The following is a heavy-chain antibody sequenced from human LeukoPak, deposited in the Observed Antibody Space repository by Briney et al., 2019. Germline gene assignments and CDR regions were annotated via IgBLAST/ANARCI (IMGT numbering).Heavy chain of an antibody. CDR2: IKEDGSEK. CDR1: GFTLSSYW. V-gene: IGHV3-7*01. D-gene: IGHD4-23*01. Sequence: GGSLRLSCAASGFTLSSYWMSWVRQAPGKGLEWVANIKEDGSEKYYVDSVKGRFTISRDNAKNSLYLRMNSLRAEDTAMYYCARDLVVGDYGGLAYWGQGTLVTVSS. CDR3: ARDLVVGDYGGLAY. J-gene: IGHJ4*01.